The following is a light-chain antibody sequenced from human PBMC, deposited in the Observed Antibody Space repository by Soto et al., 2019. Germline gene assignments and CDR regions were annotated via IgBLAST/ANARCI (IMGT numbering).Light chain of an antibody. J-gene: IGLJ2*01. CDR3: RSYTTASTLVI. V-gene: IGLV2-14*03. CDR1: SSDVGGYNY. CDR2: DVS. Sequence: QSALTQPASVSGSPGQSITISCTGTSSDVGGYNYVSWYQLHPGKAPKLLIYDVSFRPSGVSNRFSGSKSGNTASLTISGLQAEDESDYYCRSYTTASTLVIFGGGTKLTVL.